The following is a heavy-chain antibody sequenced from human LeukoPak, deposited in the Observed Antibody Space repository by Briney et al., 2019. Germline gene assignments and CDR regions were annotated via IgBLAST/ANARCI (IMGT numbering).Heavy chain of an antibody. CDR1: GGSISSSSYY. CDR2: IYYSGST. J-gene: IGHJ5*02. D-gene: IGHD3-22*01. Sequence: PSETLSLTCTVSGGSISSSSYYWGWIRQPPGKGLEWIGSIYYSGSTYYNPSFKSRVTISVDTSKNQFSLRLSSVTAADTAVYYCARLRPYDSSLFDPWGQGTLVTVSS. V-gene: IGHV4-39*01. CDR3: ARLRPYDSSLFDP.